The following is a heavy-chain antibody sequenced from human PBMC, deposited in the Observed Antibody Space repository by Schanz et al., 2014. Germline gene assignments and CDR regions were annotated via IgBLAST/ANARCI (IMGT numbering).Heavy chain of an antibody. CDR3: ARDAGPYYDKSMDV. CDR2: IWTDGSGK. V-gene: IGHV3-33*01. J-gene: IGHJ6*02. D-gene: IGHD3-9*01. Sequence: QVQLVESGGGVVQPGGSLRLSCAASGFIFSNYGMHWVRQAPGKGLEWVTGIWTDGSGKYYADSVKGRFTISRDRPKNTQYLQMNSLRAEDTARYYCARDAGPYYDKSMDVWGQGTTVAVSS. CDR1: GFIFSNYG.